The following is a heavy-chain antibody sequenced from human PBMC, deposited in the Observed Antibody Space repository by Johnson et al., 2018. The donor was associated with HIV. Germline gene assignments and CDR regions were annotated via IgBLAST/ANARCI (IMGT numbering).Heavy chain of an antibody. V-gene: IGHV3-23*04. CDR3: ARDEGLDYGASLGELKIDRRGYAFDI. D-gene: IGHD3-16*01. J-gene: IGHJ3*02. Sequence: VQLVESGGGLVQPGGSLRLSCAASGFTFSSYAMSWVRQAPGKGLEWVSTISGSGGSTYYIDSVKGRFTISRDSSKNTLYLQMNSLRAEDTALYYCARDEGLDYGASLGELKIDRRGYAFDIWGQGTMVTVSS. CDR2: ISGSGGST. CDR1: GFTFSSYA.